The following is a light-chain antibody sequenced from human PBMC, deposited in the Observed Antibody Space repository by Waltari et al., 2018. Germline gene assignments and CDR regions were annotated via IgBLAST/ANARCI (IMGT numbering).Light chain of an antibody. V-gene: IGLV2-14*01. CDR1: SSDVGAYDY. J-gene: IGLJ1*01. CDR3: SSFTTSSTQV. Sequence: QSALTQPASVSGSPGHSITISCTGTSSDVGAYDYVSWYQQYPGKAPKLMIFKVSNRPSGASIRFSGSKSGNTASLTISGLLPEDEADYYCSSFTTSSTQVFGTGTKVTVL. CDR2: KVS.